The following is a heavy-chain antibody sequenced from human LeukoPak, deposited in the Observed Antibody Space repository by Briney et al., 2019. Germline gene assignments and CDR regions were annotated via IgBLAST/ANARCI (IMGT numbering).Heavy chain of an antibody. J-gene: IGHJ3*02. CDR1: GLTFSNYW. CDR3: ASQTIIRAFDI. D-gene: IGHD3-10*01. CDR2: INPDGSST. Sequence: PGGSLRLSCAASGLTFSNYWMHWVRQAPGKGLVWVSRINPDGSSTTYADSVKSRFTISRDNAKNTLYLRINSLRAEDAAVYYCASQTIIRAFDIWGHGTMVTVSS. V-gene: IGHV3-74*01.